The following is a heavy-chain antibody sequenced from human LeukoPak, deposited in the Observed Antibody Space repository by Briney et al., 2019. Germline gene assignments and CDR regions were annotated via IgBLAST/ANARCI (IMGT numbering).Heavy chain of an antibody. V-gene: IGHV1-2*02. D-gene: IGHD1-26*01. CDR2: INPNSGDT. Sequence: VSVKVSCKTSGYTFSDYYIHWIRQAPGQGREWVGWINPNSGDTDYAQKFQGRVTMTTDTSTSTAYMDLRSLRPDDTAVYYCARARSDNYYQCDYWGQGTLVTVSS. J-gene: IGHJ4*02. CDR1: GYTFSDYY. CDR3: ARARSDNYYQCDY.